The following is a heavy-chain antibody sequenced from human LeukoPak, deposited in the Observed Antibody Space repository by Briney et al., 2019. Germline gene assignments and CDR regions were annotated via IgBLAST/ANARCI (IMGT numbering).Heavy chain of an antibody. CDR1: GGTFSSYA. CDR2: IIPIFGTA. V-gene: IGHV1-69*05. Sequence: SVKVSCKASGGTFSSYAISWVRQAPGQGLEWMGGIIPIFGTANYAQKFQGRVTITTDESTSTAYMELSSLRSEDTAVYYCARGSRFLEWGSDYWGQGTLVTVSS. D-gene: IGHD3-3*01. CDR3: ARGSRFLEWGSDY. J-gene: IGHJ4*02.